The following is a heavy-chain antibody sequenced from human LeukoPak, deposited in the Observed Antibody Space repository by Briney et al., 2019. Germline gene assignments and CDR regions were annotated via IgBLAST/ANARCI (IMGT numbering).Heavy chain of an antibody. CDR3: ARDMEWLGYYSSYYYMDV. CDR1: GFTFSSYA. V-gene: IGHV3-30-3*01. J-gene: IGHJ6*03. D-gene: IGHD3-3*01. CDR2: IAYDGSNK. Sequence: GGSLRVYCAASGFTFSSYAMHWVRQAPGKGLEWVAVIAYDGSNKYYADSVKGRFTISRDNSKKTLYLPMISLRAEDTAVYYCARDMEWLGYYSSYYYMDVWGKGTTVTVSS.